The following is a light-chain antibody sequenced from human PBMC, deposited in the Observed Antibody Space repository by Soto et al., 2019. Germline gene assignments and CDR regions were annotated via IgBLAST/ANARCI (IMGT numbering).Light chain of an antibody. V-gene: IGKV1-17*02. CDR1: QDVSND. CDR3: LQHTYIWS. Sequence: DIQMTQSPPSLSASVGDRVTITCRASQDVSNDLGWFQQKPGKAPKRLIFGASNLESWVPSRFSGTGSGTEFILTITNLQPEDFATYYCLQHTYIWSFGQGTKVDIK. J-gene: IGKJ1*01. CDR2: GAS.